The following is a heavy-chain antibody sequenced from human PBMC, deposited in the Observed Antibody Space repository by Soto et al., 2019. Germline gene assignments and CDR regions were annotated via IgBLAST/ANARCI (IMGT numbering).Heavy chain of an antibody. J-gene: IGHJ5*02. CDR1: GYPISSGYY. D-gene: IGHD4-4*01. Sequence: SETLSLTCAVSGYPISSGYYWGWIRQPPGKGLEWIGSIYHSGSTYYNPSLKSRVTISVDTSKNQFSLKLSSVTAADTAVYYCARDHDYSNDRYPFRRYNWFDPWGQGTLVTVSS. V-gene: IGHV4-38-2*02. CDR3: ARDHDYSNDRYPFRRYNWFDP. CDR2: IYHSGST.